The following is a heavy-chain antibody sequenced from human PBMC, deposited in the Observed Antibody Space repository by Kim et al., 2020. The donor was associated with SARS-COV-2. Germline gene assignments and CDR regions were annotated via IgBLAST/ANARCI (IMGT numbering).Heavy chain of an antibody. V-gene: IGHV1-8*01. Sequence: KFQGRVTMTRNTSISTAYMELSSLRSEDTAVYYCARGYYDSSGYSQLHFDIWGQGTMVTVSS. J-gene: IGHJ3*02. D-gene: IGHD3-22*01. CDR3: ARGYYDSSGYSQLHFDI.